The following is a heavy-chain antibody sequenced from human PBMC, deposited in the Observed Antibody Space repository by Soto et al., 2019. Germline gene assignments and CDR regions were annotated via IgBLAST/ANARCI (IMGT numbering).Heavy chain of an antibody. J-gene: IGHJ4*02. D-gene: IGHD6-25*01. CDR2: IWYDGSNK. CDR1: GFTFSSYG. CDR3: ARELEAAQRFDY. V-gene: IGHV3-33*01. Sequence: GGSLRLSCAASGFTFSSYGMHWVRQAPGKGLEWVAVIWYDGSNKYYADSVKGRFTISRDNSKNTLYLQMNSLRAEDTAVYYCARELEAAQRFDYWGQGTLVTVSS.